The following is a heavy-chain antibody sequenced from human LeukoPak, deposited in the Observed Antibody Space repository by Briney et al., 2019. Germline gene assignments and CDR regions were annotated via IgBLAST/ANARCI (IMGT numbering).Heavy chain of an antibody. CDR2: ISSSSSYI. D-gene: IGHD2-15*01. V-gene: IGHV3-21*01. J-gene: IGHJ3*02. CDR3: ARVVLRVHRMSNDAFDI. Sequence: GGPLRPSCAASGFTFSSYSMNWVRQAPGKGLEWVSSISSSSSYIYYADSVKGRFTISRDNAKNSLYLQMNSLRAEDTAVYYCARVVLRVHRMSNDAFDIWGQGTMVTVSS. CDR1: GFTFSSYS.